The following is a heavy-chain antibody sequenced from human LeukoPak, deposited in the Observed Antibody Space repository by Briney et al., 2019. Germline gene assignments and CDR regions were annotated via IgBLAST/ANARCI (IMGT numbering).Heavy chain of an antibody. D-gene: IGHD3-22*01. Sequence: GGSLRLSCAASGFTFSAYGMHWVRQAPGEGLEWVAALSNGAKTNAYADAVKGRFTISRDNSRNTLLVQMNSLRPEDTAVYYCAKELGGYDAFDIWGQGTMVTVSS. CDR3: AKELGGYDAFDI. CDR2: LSNGAKTN. CDR1: GFTFSAYG. J-gene: IGHJ3*02. V-gene: IGHV3-30*18.